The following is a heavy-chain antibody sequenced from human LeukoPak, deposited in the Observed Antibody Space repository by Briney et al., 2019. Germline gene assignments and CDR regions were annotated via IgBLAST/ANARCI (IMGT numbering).Heavy chain of an antibody. CDR1: GFTFSSYA. CDR3: AKVHYYDSSGYYLYYYGMDV. D-gene: IGHD3-22*01. V-gene: IGHV3-23*01. Sequence: GGSLRLSCAASGFTFSSYAMSWVRQAPGKGLEWVSAISGSGGSTYYADSVKGRFTISRDNSKNTLYLQMNSLRAEDTAVYYCAKVHYYDSSGYYLYYYGMDVWGQGTTVTVSS. J-gene: IGHJ6*02. CDR2: ISGSGGST.